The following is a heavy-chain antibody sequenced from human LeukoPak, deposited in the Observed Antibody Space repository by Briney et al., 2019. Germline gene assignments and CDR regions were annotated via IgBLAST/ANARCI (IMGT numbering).Heavy chain of an antibody. CDR2: IYYSGST. CDR3: ARLGGSGSYLGFDP. Sequence: SETLSLTCTVSGDSISSNTYNWGWIRQPPGKGLEWIANIYYSGSTYYNPSLKSRVTISVDTSKTQFSLKLSSMTAADTAVYYCARLGGSGSYLGFDPWGQGTLVTVSS. J-gene: IGHJ5*02. D-gene: IGHD3-10*01. CDR1: GDSISSNTYN. V-gene: IGHV4-39*01.